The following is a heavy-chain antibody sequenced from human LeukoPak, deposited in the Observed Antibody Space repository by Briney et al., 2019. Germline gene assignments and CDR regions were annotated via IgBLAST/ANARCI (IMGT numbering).Heavy chain of an antibody. Sequence: GESLKISCKGSGYSFTNYWIGWVRQMPGKGLEWMGIIYPGDSDTRYSPSFQGQVTISADKSISTAYLQWSSLKPSDTAMYYCARSPLGYCSGNSCSYFEYWGQGTLVTVSS. CDR2: IYPGDSDT. CDR1: GYSFTNYW. J-gene: IGHJ4*02. CDR3: ARSPLGYCSGNSCSYFEY. V-gene: IGHV5-51*01. D-gene: IGHD2-15*01.